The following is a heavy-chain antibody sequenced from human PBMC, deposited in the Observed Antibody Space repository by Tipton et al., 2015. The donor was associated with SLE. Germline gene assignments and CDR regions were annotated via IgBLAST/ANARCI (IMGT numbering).Heavy chain of an antibody. J-gene: IGHJ3*02. Sequence: TLSLTCVVSGGSLNSGGYLWSWIRQSPGKGPEWIGDIYHTGSTYYSPSLKSRVTISVDTSKNQFSLKLSSVTAADTAVYYCARDDYSLYCSSTSCQGAFDIWGQGTMVTVSS. CDR2: IYHTGST. CDR3: ARDDYSLYCSSTSCQGAFDI. V-gene: IGHV4-30-2*05. CDR1: GGSLNSGGYL. D-gene: IGHD2-2*01.